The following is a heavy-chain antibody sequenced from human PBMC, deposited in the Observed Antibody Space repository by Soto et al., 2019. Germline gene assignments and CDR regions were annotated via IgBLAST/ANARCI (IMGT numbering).Heavy chain of an antibody. CDR1: GYTFTSYA. J-gene: IGHJ6*02. V-gene: IGHV1-3*01. CDR2: INAGNGNT. Sequence: GASVKVSCKASGYTFTSYAMHWVRQAPGQRLEWMGWINAGNGNTKYSQKFQGRVTITRDTSASTAYMELSSLRSEDTAVYYCAISFWSGPTLDYYYYGMDVWGQGTTVTVSS. CDR3: AISFWSGPTLDYYYYGMDV. D-gene: IGHD3-3*01.